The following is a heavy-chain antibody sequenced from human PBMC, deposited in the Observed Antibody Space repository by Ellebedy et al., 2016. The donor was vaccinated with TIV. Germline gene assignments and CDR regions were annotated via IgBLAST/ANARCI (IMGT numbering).Heavy chain of an antibody. J-gene: IGHJ6*02. CDR3: ARLDCSSTSCYYYGMDV. Sequence: SVKVSXXASGGTFSSYAISWVRQAPGQGLEWMGGIIPIFGTANYAQKFQGRVTITADESTSTAYMELSSLRSEDTAVYYCARLDCSSTSCYYYGMDVWGQGTTVTVSS. V-gene: IGHV1-69*13. CDR2: IIPIFGTA. D-gene: IGHD2-2*01. CDR1: GGTFSSYA.